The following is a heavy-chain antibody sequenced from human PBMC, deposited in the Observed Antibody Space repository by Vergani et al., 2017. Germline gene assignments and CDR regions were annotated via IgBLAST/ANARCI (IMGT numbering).Heavy chain of an antibody. Sequence: VQLLESGGGLVQPGGSLRLSCAASGFTFSSYGMHWVRQAPGKGLEWVAVISYDGSNKYYADSVKGRFTISRDNSKNTLYLQMNSLRAEDTAVYYCAKAGCSSTSCYGAFYYYYMDVWGKGTTVTVSS. CDR1: GFTFSSYG. CDR3: AKAGCSSTSCYGAFYYYYMDV. J-gene: IGHJ6*03. V-gene: IGHV3-30*18. D-gene: IGHD2-2*01. CDR2: ISYDGSNK.